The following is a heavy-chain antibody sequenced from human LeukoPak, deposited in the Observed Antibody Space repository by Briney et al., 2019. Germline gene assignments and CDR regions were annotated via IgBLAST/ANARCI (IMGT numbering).Heavy chain of an antibody. J-gene: IGHJ4*02. Sequence: GGSLRLSCAASGFTFSSYAMSWVRQAPGKGLEWVSAISGSGGSTSYADSVKGRFTISRDNSKNTLYLQMNSLRAEDTAVYYCAKSDHLVGARPFDYWGQGTLVTVSS. D-gene: IGHD1-26*01. CDR3: AKSDHLVGARPFDY. V-gene: IGHV3-23*01. CDR1: GFTFSSYA. CDR2: ISGSGGST.